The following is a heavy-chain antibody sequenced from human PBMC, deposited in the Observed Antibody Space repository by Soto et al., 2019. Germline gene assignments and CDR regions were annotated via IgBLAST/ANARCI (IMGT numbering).Heavy chain of an antibody. CDR3: AKGSNWNDDHSPLDI. D-gene: IGHD1-1*01. J-gene: IGHJ3*02. CDR2: ISYDGSNK. V-gene: IGHV3-30*18. Sequence: QVQLVESGGGVVQPGRSLRLSCAASGFTFSSYGMHWVRQAPGKGLEWVAVISYDGSNKYYADSVKGRFTISRDNSKNTLYLQMNSLRAEDTAVYYCAKGSNWNDDHSPLDIWGQGTMVTVSS. CDR1: GFTFSSYG.